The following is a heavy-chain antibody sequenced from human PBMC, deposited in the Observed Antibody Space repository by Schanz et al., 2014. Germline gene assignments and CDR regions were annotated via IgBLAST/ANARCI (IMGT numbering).Heavy chain of an antibody. CDR2: INPSGGST. Sequence: QVQLVQSGAEVRTPGASVKVSCKASGYTFTSYSIHWVRQAPGQGLEWMGIINPSGGSTSSAQKFQGRVTMTKDTSTSTVYMELRNLRSEDTAVYYCARVPQYKLLTGGLDMWGQGTKVTVSS. CDR3: ARVPQYKLLTGGLDM. V-gene: IGHV1-46*01. CDR1: GYTFTSYS. J-gene: IGHJ3*02. D-gene: IGHD1-20*01.